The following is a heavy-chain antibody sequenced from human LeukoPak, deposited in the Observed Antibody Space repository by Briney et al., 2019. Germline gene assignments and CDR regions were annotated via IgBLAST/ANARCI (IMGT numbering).Heavy chain of an antibody. CDR1: GFPFDDLT. Sequence: GGSLRLSCAASGFPFDDLTMHWVRQSPGKGLEWISVINWDGGTTSYADSVKGRFTISRDNSKKSVYLQMNTLQSEDSALYYCAKAYGGHDLALDSWGQGTLVTVSS. J-gene: IGHJ4*02. CDR3: AKAYGGHDLALDS. CDR2: INWDGGTT. D-gene: IGHD5-12*01. V-gene: IGHV3-43*01.